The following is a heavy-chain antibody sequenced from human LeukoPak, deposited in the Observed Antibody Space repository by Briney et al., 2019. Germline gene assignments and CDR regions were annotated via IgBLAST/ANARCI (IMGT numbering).Heavy chain of an antibody. CDR2: IYYSVDT. CDR1: GYSIIGSY. CDR3: ARRRYYDSSGYNPTYYFDH. V-gene: IGHV4-59*01. D-gene: IGHD3-22*01. J-gene: IGHJ4*02. Sequence: SETLSLTCTVSGYSIIGSYWSWIRQAPGKGLEWIAYIYYSVDTYYNPSLQSRVTISVDISKKQFSLRLTSVTAADTAVYYCARRRYYDSSGYNPTYYFDHWGQGILVSVSS.